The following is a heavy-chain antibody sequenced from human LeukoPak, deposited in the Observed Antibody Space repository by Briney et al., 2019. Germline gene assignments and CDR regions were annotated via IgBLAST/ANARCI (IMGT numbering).Heavy chain of an antibody. J-gene: IGHJ4*02. CDR3: TRALYSSSWYNYFDY. CDR1: GFTFGDYT. CDR2: IRSKAYGGTT. V-gene: IGHV3-49*03. Sequence: GGSLRLSCTASGFTFGDYTMSWFRQAPGKGLVWVGLIRSKAYGGTTDYAASVKGRFTISGDESKSIAYLQMTSLKTEDTAVYYCTRALYSSSWYNYFDYWGQGTLVTVSS. D-gene: IGHD6-13*01.